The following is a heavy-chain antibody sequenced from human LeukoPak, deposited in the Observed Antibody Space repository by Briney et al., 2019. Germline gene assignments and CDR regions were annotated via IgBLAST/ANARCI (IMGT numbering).Heavy chain of an antibody. Sequence: ASVKVSCKASGYTFTDYYMHWVRQAPGQGLEWMGWINPNSGGTNYAQKFQDRVSMTRATSISTAYMELTRLKYDDTAVYYCAGDETDALRYFDWGAFDIWGQGTMVTVSS. D-gene: IGHD3-9*01. V-gene: IGHV1-2*02. CDR3: AGDETDALRYFDWGAFDI. CDR2: INPNSGGT. J-gene: IGHJ3*02. CDR1: GYTFTDYY.